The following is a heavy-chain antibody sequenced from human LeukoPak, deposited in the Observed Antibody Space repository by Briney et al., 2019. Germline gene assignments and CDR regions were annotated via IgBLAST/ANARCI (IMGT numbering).Heavy chain of an antibody. CDR1: GFTFSSYW. CDR2: IKQDGSEK. CDR3: ARGAITMVRGVIYYYYMDV. D-gene: IGHD3-10*01. V-gene: IGHV3-7*01. J-gene: IGHJ6*03. Sequence: GGSLRLSCAASGFTFSSYWMSWVRQAPGKGLEWVANIKQDGSEKYYVDFVRGRFTISRDNAKNSLYLQMNSLRAEDTAVYYCARGAITMVRGVIYYYYMDVWGKGTTVTISS.